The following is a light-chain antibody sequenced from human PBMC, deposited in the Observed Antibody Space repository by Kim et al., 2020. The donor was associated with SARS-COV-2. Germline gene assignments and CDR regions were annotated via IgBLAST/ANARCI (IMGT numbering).Light chain of an antibody. V-gene: IGKV1-39*01. Sequence: DIQMTQSPSSLSASVGDRVTITCRASQSISYYLNWYQQRPGKAPKLLIYAASNLQSGVPSRFSGSGSGTDFALTISSLQPEDFSTYYCQQSYNTPRTFGQGTKVDIK. J-gene: IGKJ1*01. CDR1: QSISYY. CDR2: AAS. CDR3: QQSYNTPRT.